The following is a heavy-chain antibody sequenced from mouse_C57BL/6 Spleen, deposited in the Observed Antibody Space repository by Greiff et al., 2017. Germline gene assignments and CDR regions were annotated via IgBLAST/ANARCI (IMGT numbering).Heavy chain of an antibody. CDR1: GYTFTSYW. CDR3: ARKGYGSSVYFYY. Sequence: QVQLQQPGAELVMPGASVKLSCKASGYTFTSYWMNWVKQRPGQGLEWIGEIDPSDSDTNYNQKFKGKSTLTVAISSSTAYMQLSSLTSEDSAVYYCARKGYGSSVYFYYWSQGTTLTVSS. CDR2: IDPSDSDT. J-gene: IGHJ2*01. V-gene: IGHV1-69*01. D-gene: IGHD1-1*01.